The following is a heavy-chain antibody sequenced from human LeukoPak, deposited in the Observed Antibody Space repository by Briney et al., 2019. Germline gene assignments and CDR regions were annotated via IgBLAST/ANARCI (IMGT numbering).Heavy chain of an antibody. CDR2: ISAYNGNT. Sequence: ASVKVSCKASGYTFTSYGNSWVRQAPGQGLEWMGWISAYNGNTNYAQKLQGRVTMTTDTSTSTAYMELRSLRPDGTAVYYCAVSPGQHHYYFDYWGQGTLVTVSS. V-gene: IGHV1-18*04. CDR1: GYTFTSYG. J-gene: IGHJ4*02. D-gene: IGHD6-13*01. CDR3: AVSPGQHHYYFDY.